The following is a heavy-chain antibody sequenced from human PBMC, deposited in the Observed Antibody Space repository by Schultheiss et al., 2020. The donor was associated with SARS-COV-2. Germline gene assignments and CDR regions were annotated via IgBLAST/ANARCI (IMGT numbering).Heavy chain of an antibody. CDR1: GYTFTSYD. CDR3: TKGSGRDLLPCDP. D-gene: IGHD1-26*01. J-gene: IGHJ5*02. Sequence: ASVKVSCKASGYTFTSYDINWVRQATGQGLEWMGWMNPNSGNTGYAQKFQGRVTMTRNTSISTAYMELSSLRSEDTAVYYCTKGSGRDLLPCDPWGQGTLVIVAS. V-gene: IGHV1-8*01. CDR2: MNPNSGNT.